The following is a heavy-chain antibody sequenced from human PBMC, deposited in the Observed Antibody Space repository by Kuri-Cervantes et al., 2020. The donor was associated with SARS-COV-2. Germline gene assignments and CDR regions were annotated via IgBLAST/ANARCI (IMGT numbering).Heavy chain of an antibody. Sequence: ASVKVSCKASGYTFTSYGISWVRQAPGRGLEWVGWISTYNGNTNYAQILQGRISLTTDTSTSTAYMELRSLRSHDSAVYFCARSHTLYGGNSSPLDYWGQGTLVTVSS. V-gene: IGHV1-18*01. CDR2: ISTYNGNT. CDR3: ARSHTLYGGNSSPLDY. J-gene: IGHJ4*02. CDR1: GYTFTSYG. D-gene: IGHD4-17*01.